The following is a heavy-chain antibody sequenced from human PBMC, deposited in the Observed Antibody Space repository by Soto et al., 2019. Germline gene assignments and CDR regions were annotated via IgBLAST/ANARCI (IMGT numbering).Heavy chain of an antibody. V-gene: IGHV1-69*12. J-gene: IGHJ2*01. CDR2: ITPMVGST. D-gene: IGHD1-26*01. CDR1: GGTFSNYA. Sequence: QVHLVQSGAEVKKPGSSVKVSCKASGGTFSNYAISWVRQAPGQGLEWMGAITPMVGSTNYAQKFQDRVTINADGCTNIDYMKLSRLSSEATATYCCTKATSLYGAVYWYFDLWGSGSPVTVSS. CDR3: TKATSLYGAVYWYFDL.